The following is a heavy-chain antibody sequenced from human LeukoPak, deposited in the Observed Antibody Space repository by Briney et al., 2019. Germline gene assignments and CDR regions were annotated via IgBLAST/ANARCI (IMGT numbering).Heavy chain of an antibody. Sequence: PGRSLRLSCAASGFTFSSYGMHWVRQAPGKGLEWVAVIWYDGSNKYYADSVKGRFTISRDNAKNSLYLQMNSLRAEDTAVYYCARYPTVTNYYGMDVWGQGTTVTVSS. D-gene: IGHD4-17*01. CDR3: ARYPTVTNYYGMDV. V-gene: IGHV3-33*01. CDR1: GFTFSSYG. J-gene: IGHJ6*02. CDR2: IWYDGSNK.